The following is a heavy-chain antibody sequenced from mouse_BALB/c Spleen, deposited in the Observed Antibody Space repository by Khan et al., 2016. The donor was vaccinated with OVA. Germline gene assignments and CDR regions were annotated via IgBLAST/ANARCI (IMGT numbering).Heavy chain of an antibody. Sequence: EVQLQESGPGLVKPSQSLSLTCTVTGYSIASDYAWNWIRQFPGNKLEWMGFISYSGKTNYNPSLKSRISITRDTSKNQFFLQLNSVTSEDTATYYCARVYEGDFDYWGQGTTLTVSS. J-gene: IGHJ2*01. V-gene: IGHV3-2*02. CDR2: ISYSGKT. CDR1: GYSIASDYA. CDR3: ARVYEGDFDY. D-gene: IGHD1-1*01.